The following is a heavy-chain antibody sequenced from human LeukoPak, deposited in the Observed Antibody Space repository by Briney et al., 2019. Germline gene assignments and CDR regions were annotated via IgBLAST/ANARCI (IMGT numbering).Heavy chain of an antibody. V-gene: IGHV4-30-4*08. CDR1: GGSISSGDYY. Sequence: IPSQTLSLTCTVSGGSISSGDYYWSWIRQPPGKGLEWIGYSYYSGSTYYNPSLKSRVTISVDTSKNQFSLKLSSVTAADTAVYYCARAAYYYDSSGYYPNNWFDPWGQGTLVTVSS. CDR2: SYYSGST. D-gene: IGHD3-22*01. CDR3: ARAAYYYDSSGYYPNNWFDP. J-gene: IGHJ5*02.